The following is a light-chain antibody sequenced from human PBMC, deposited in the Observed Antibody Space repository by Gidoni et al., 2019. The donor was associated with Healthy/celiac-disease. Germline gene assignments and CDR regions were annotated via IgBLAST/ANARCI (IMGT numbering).Light chain of an antibody. CDR1: QSISSW. CDR3: QQYNSYSPT. CDR2: DAS. V-gene: IGKV1-5*01. Sequence: IQMTQSPSTLSASVGDRVTITCRASQSISSWLAWYQQKPGKAPKLLIYDASSLESGVPSRFSGSGSGTEFTLTISSLQPDDVATYYCQQYNSYSPTFGQGTKVEIK. J-gene: IGKJ1*01.